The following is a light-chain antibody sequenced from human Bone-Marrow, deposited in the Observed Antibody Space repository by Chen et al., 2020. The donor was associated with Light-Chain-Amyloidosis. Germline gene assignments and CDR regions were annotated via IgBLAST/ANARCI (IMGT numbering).Light chain of an antibody. Sequence: QSVLTQPPSVSGAPGQRGTISCTGKSSNSGAGYDVHWYQQLPGAAPKLLIYGNGNRPSGVPERFSGFKSGTSASLAITGLLAEDEADYYCQSYDTSLSGSVFGGGTKLTVL. J-gene: IGLJ3*02. V-gene: IGLV1-40*01. CDR3: QSYDTSLSGSV. CDR1: SSNSGAGYD. CDR2: GNG.